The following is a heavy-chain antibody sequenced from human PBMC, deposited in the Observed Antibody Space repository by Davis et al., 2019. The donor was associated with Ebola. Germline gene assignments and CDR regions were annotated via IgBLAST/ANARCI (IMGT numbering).Heavy chain of an antibody. J-gene: IGHJ6*02. D-gene: IGHD3-22*01. CDR3: ARDYYDSSGYYEYYYYYYGMDV. CDR1: GFTFSSYG. CDR2: IRYDGSNK. V-gene: IGHV3-30*02. Sequence: PGGSLRLSCAASGFTFSSYGMHWVRQAPGKGLEWVAFIRYDGSNKYYADSVKGRFTISRDNSKNTLYLQMNSLRAEDTAVYYCARDYYDSSGYYEYYYYYYGMDVWGQGTTVTVSS.